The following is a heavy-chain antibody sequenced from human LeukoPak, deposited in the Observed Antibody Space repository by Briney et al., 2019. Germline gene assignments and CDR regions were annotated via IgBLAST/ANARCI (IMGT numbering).Heavy chain of an antibody. CDR2: IDHSGST. V-gene: IGHV4-34*01. CDR3: ARQTREVLFDY. J-gene: IGHJ4*02. CDR1: GGSFSGYS. D-gene: IGHD1-26*01. Sequence: SETLSLTCAVYGGSFSGYSWSWIRQPPGKGLEWIGEIDHSGSTNYNPSLMSRVTISIDTSKNQFSLKLSSVTAADTAVYYCARQTREVLFDYWGQGTLVTVSS.